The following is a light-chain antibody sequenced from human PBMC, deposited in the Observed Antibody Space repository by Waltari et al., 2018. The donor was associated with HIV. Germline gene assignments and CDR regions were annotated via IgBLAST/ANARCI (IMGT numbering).Light chain of an antibody. Sequence: QSALTQPASVSGSPGQSITISCPGTSSDVGSYNLVSWYQQHPGKAPKLMIYEVSKRPSGVSNRFSGSKSSNTASLTISGLQAEDEADYYCCSYTRSSAWMFGGGTKLTVL. CDR2: EVS. J-gene: IGLJ3*02. V-gene: IGLV2-23*02. CDR3: CSYTRSSAWM. CDR1: SSDVGSYNL.